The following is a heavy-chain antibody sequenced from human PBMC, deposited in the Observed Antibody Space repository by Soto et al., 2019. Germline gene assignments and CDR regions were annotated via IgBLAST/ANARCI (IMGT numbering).Heavy chain of an antibody. CDR2: ICNSGST. D-gene: IGHD2-2*01. CDR3: ARVWSRPPAASDAFDI. CDR1: GGSIRSYC. V-gene: IGHV4-59*12. Sequence: PSETLSLTCTVSGGSIRSYCWTWIRQPPGEGLEWIGCICNSGSTNYNPSLKSRVTISVDTQMNQFSLQLSSVTAADTAVYYCARVWSRPPAASDAFDIWGQGTMVTVSS. J-gene: IGHJ3*02.